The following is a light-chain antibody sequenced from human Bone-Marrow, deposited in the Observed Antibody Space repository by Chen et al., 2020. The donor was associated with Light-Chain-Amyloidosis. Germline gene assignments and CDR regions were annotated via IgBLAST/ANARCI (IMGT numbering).Light chain of an antibody. CDR1: NIGSTS. V-gene: IGLV3-21*02. Sequence: SYVLTHPSSVAVAPGQTATTAGGGNNIGSTSVHWYQQTPGQAPLLVVYDDSDRPSGIPERLSGSNSGNTATLTISRVEAGDEADYYCQVWDRSSDRPVFGGGTKLTVL. CDR2: DDS. CDR3: QVWDRSSDRPV. J-gene: IGLJ3*02.